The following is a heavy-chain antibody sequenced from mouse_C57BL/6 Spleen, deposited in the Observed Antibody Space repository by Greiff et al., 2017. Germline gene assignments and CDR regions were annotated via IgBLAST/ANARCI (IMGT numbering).Heavy chain of an antibody. J-gene: IGHJ3*01. Sequence: VQLQQPGTELVRPGTSVKVSCKASGYAFTNYLIEWVKQRPGQGLEWIGVINPGNGGTNYNEKFKGKATLTADKSSSTAYLQLSSLTSDDAVFYCATRSLYDYDSAYWGQGTLVTVSA. CDR1: GYAFTNYL. D-gene: IGHD2-4*01. CDR3: TRSLYDYDSAY. CDR2: INPGNGGT. V-gene: IGHV1-54*01.